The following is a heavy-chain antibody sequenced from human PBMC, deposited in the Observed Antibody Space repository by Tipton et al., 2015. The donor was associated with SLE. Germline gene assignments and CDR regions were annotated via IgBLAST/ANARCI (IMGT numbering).Heavy chain of an antibody. J-gene: IGHJ6*03. CDR3: ARGGLGYSYYYYMDV. CDR1: GTSISGYY. CDR2: ISYSGNT. V-gene: IGHV4-59*01. D-gene: IGHD1-1*01. Sequence: TLSLTCTVSGTSISGYYWNWIRQSPGRGLEWVGYISYSGNTNYNPSLKSRVTISVDTSKNQFSLKLSSVTAADTAVYYCARGGLGYSYYYYMDVWGKGTTVTVSS.